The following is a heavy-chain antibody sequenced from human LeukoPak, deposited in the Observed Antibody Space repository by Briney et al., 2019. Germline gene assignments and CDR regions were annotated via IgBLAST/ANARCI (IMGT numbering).Heavy chain of an antibody. CDR2: VSAYNGNT. D-gene: IGHD1-26*01. J-gene: IGHJ6*03. V-gene: IGHV1-18*01. Sequence: VASVKVSCKASGYTFTNFGITWVRQAPGQGLQYMGWVSAYNGNTNYAQNFQDRVTMTTDASTSTAYLDLRSLRSDDTAVYYCARTNHPLGGTDCYYYYMDVWGKGTAVTVSS. CDR3: ARTNHPLGGTDCYYYYMDV. CDR1: GYTFTNFG.